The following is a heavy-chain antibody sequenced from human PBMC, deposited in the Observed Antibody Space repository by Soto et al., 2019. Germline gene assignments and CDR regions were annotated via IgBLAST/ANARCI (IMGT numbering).Heavy chain of an antibody. J-gene: IGHJ3*02. CDR2: IYYSGST. CDR3: ARRIVAGDGAFDI. V-gene: IGHV4-30-4*01. Sequence: SETLSLTCTVSGGSISSGDYYWSWIRQPPGKGLEWIGYIYYSGSTYYNPSLKSRVTISVDTSKNQFFLKLSSVTAADTAVYYCARRIVAGDGAFDIWGQGTMVTVSS. CDR1: GGSISSGDYY. D-gene: IGHD3-22*01.